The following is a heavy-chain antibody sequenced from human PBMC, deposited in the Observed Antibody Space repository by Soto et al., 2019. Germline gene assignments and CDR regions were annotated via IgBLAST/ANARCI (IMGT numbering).Heavy chain of an antibody. J-gene: IGHJ4*02. V-gene: IGHV1-2*02. Sequence: SVKVSCKASGYTFTGYYMHWVRQAPGQGLEWMGWINPNSGGTNYAQKFQGRVTMTRDTSISTAYMELSRLRSDDTAVYYCARVGYYDSSGYPIADYWGQGTLVTVSS. CDR1: GYTFTGYY. D-gene: IGHD3-22*01. CDR3: ARVGYYDSSGYPIADY. CDR2: INPNSGGT.